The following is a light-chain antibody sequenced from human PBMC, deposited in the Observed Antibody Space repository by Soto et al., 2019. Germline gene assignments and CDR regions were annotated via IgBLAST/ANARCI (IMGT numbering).Light chain of an antibody. V-gene: IGKV1-39*01. Sequence: DIQMTQSPSSLSASVGDRVTITCRASQSINSYLSWYQQKPGKAPKLLIYTASSLQSGVPSRFSVSGSGTDFSLTISRLQPEDFETYYCQQSNSVPITFGQGTRLEI. CDR1: QSINSY. J-gene: IGKJ5*01. CDR2: TAS. CDR3: QQSNSVPIT.